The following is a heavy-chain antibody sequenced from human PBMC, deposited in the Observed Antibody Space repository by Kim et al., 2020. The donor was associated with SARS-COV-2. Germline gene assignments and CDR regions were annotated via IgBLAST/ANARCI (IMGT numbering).Heavy chain of an antibody. J-gene: IGHJ4*02. Sequence: STYYNPALKSRVTISVDTSKNQFSLKLSSVTAADTAVYYCARDLRSYFHYWGQGTLVTVSS. CDR3: ARDLRSYFHY. D-gene: IGHD3-9*01. CDR2: ST. V-gene: IGHV4-39*07.